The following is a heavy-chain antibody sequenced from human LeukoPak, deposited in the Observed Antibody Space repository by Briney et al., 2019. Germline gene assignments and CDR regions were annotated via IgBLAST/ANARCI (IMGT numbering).Heavy chain of an antibody. Sequence: GGSLRLSCAASGFTFSSYAMHWVRQAPGKGLEWVAVISYDGSNKYYADSVKGRFTISRDNSKNTLYLQMNSLRAEDTAVYYCARGKTFIRVTTDWGQGTLVTVSS. J-gene: IGHJ4*02. CDR2: ISYDGSNK. CDR3: ARGKTFIRVTTD. D-gene: IGHD4-11*01. V-gene: IGHV3-30-3*01. CDR1: GFTFSSYA.